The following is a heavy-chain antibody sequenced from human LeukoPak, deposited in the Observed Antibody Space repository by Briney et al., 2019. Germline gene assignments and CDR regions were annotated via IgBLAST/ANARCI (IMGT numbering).Heavy chain of an antibody. J-gene: IGHJ4*02. Sequence: SETLSLTCTVSGGSISSSSYYWGWIRQPPGTGLEWIGSIYYSGSTYYNPSLKRRVTISVDTSKNQFSLKLSSVTAADTAVYYCAREGYSSGWYREGIDYWGQGTLVTVSS. CDR2: IYYSGST. V-gene: IGHV4-39*07. CDR1: GGSISSSSYY. D-gene: IGHD6-19*01. CDR3: AREGYSSGWYREGIDY.